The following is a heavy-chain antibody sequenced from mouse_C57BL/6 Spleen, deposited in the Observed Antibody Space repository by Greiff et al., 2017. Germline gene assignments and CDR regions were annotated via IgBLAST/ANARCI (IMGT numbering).Heavy chain of an antibody. D-gene: IGHD2-3*01. CDR2: IYPGDGDT. Sequence: QVQLQQSGPELVKPGASVKISCKASGYAFSSSWMNWVKQRPGKGLEWIGRIYPGDGDTNYNGKFKGKATLTADKSSSTAYMQLSSLTSEDSAVYFCARLDDGYYDYAMDYWGQGTSVTVSS. J-gene: IGHJ4*01. CDR1: GYAFSSSW. CDR3: ARLDDGYYDYAMDY. V-gene: IGHV1-82*01.